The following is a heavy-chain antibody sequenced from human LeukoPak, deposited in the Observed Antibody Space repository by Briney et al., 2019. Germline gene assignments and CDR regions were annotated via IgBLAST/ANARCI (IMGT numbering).Heavy chain of an antibody. CDR2: ISAYNGNT. CDR1: GYTFTSYG. D-gene: IGHD3-9*01. Sequence: GASVKVSCTASGYTFTSYGISWVRQAPGQGLEWMGWISAYNGNTNYAQKLQGRVTMTTDTSTSTAYMELRSLRSDDTAVYYCARSTGYFDWLGAFDIWGQGTMVTVSS. J-gene: IGHJ3*02. CDR3: ARSTGYFDWLGAFDI. V-gene: IGHV1-18*04.